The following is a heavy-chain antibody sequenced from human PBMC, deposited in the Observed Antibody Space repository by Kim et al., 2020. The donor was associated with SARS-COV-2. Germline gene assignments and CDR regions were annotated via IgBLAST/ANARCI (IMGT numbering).Heavy chain of an antibody. CDR1: GFTFSSYA. Sequence: GGSLRLSCAASGFTFSSYAMHWVRQAPGKGLEWVAVISYDGSNKYYADSVKGRFTISRDNSKNTLYLQMNSLRAEDTAVYYCARERDDPLYYYYGMDVWGQGTTVTVSS. CDR3: ARERDDPLYYYYGMDV. J-gene: IGHJ6*01. CDR2: ISYDGSNK. V-gene: IGHV3-30-3*01.